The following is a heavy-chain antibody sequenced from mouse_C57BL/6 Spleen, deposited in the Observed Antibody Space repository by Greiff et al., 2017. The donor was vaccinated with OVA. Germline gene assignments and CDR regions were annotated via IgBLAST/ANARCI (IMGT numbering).Heavy chain of an antibody. CDR1: GFSLTSYG. V-gene: IGHV2-5*01. Sequence: VMLVESGPGLVQPSQSLSITCTVSGFSLTSYGVHWVRQSPGKGLEWLGVIWRGGSTDYNAAFMSRLSITKDNSKSQVFFKMNSLQADDTAIYYCAKNWGTGYFDVWGTGTTVTVSS. CDR2: IWRGGST. J-gene: IGHJ1*03. D-gene: IGHD3-3*01. CDR3: AKNWGTGYFDV.